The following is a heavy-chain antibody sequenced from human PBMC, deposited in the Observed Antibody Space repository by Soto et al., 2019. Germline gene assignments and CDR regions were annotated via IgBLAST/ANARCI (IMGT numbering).Heavy chain of an antibody. V-gene: IGHV3-7*03. J-gene: IGHJ5*01. CDR3: ARARGVDS. CDR1: GFTFSNHW. Sequence: GGSLRLSCAVSGFTFSNHWMNWVRQAPGKGLEWVANIKADGSEKYYVDSVKGRFTISGDNAKNSLYLQMNSLRAEDTAVYYCARARGVDSWGQGTLDTVSS. D-gene: IGHD3-16*01. CDR2: IKADGSEK.